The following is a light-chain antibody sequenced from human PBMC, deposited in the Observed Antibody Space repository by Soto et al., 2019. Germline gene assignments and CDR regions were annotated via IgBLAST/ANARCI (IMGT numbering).Light chain of an antibody. Sequence: EIVLTQSPATLSSFPGDRVTLSCRASQAVNTRLAWYQHKPGQAPRLLIYLTSNRAAGIPARFSGSGSETDFTLTISDVEPEDFAVYYCQQRSVWPVTFGGGTKVEIE. CDR1: QAVNTR. J-gene: IGKJ4*01. CDR3: QQRSVWPVT. V-gene: IGKV3D-11*01. CDR2: LTS.